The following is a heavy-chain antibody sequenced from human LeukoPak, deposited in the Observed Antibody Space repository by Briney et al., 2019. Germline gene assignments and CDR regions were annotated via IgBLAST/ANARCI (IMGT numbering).Heavy chain of an antibody. CDR2: ISSSGSTI. Sequence: GGSLRLSCAASGFTFSSYEMNWVGQAPGKGLEWVSYISSSGSTIYYADSVKGRFTISRDNAKNSLYLQMNSLRAEETAVYYCARDEINDYRASYFDYWGQGTLVTVSS. J-gene: IGHJ4*02. CDR3: ARDEINDYRASYFDY. V-gene: IGHV3-48*03. D-gene: IGHD4-11*01. CDR1: GFTFSSYE.